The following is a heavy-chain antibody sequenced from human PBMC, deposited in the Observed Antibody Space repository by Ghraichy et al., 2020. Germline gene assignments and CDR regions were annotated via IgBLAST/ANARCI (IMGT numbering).Heavy chain of an antibody. CDR2: IKKDGSEK. D-gene: IGHD6-19*01. CDR1: GFIFSDYW. V-gene: IGHV3-7*01. J-gene: IGHJ4*02. CDR3: ARDLGSGWSFDS. Sequence: GGSLRLSCAASGFIFSDYWMSWFRQAPGKGLEWVVNIKKDGSEKYYVDSVKGRFTISRDNAKNSLYLQMNSLRAEDTAVYYCARDLGSGWSFDSWGQGTLVTVSS.